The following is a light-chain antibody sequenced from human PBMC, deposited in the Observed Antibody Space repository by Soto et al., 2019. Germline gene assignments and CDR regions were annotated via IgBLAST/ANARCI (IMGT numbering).Light chain of an antibody. CDR3: SSYTSSNTIV. J-gene: IGLJ1*01. CDR1: SSDIGGYNY. V-gene: IGLV2-14*01. CDR2: EVT. Sequence: QSVLTQPASVSGSPGQSITISCTGGSSDIGGYNYVSWFQQHPGKVPKLMIYEVTNRPSGVSNRFSGSKSGSTASLTISGLQAEDEADYYCSSYTSSNTIVFGTGTKVTVL.